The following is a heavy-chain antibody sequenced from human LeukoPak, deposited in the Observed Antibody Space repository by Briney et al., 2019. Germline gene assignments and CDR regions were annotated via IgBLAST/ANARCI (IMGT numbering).Heavy chain of an antibody. CDR2: IWSDGNNK. CDR1: GYTFSIYG. CDR3: ARHENGPTSYYFHY. J-gene: IGHJ4*02. V-gene: IGHV3-33*01. Sequence: PGGSLRLSCAPSGYTFSIYGMHWVRQAPGKGLEWVAIIWSDGNNKYYADSVKGRFTISRDNSKNTLYMQMNSLRAEDTAVYYCARHENGPTSYYFHYWGQGTLVTVSS. D-gene: IGHD1-1*01.